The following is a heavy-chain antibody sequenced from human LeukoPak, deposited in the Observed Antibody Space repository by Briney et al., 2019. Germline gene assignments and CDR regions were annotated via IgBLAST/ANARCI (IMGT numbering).Heavy chain of an antibody. Sequence: SETLSLTCTVSGGSISSHQWSWIRQPPGKGLEWIGYFSYSGSTNYNPSLKSRVTISVDTSKNQFSLRLSSVTAADTAVYYCARDGEGDEGWDYWGQGTLVTVSS. CDR3: ARDGEGDEGWDY. V-gene: IGHV4-59*11. CDR2: FSYSGST. D-gene: IGHD7-27*01. J-gene: IGHJ4*02. CDR1: GGSISSHQ.